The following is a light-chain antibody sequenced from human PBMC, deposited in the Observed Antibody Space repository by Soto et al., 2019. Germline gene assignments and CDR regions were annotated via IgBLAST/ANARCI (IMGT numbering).Light chain of an antibody. V-gene: IGKV1-27*01. J-gene: IGKJ5*01. CDR3: QQRSNWIT. CDR2: AAS. Sequence: DIQMTQSPSSLSASVGDRVTITCRASQGISTYLAWYQQKPGKVPKLLIYAASTLQSGVPSRFSGSASGTDFTLTISSLQPEDVATYYCQQRSNWITFGQGTRLEIK. CDR1: QGISTY.